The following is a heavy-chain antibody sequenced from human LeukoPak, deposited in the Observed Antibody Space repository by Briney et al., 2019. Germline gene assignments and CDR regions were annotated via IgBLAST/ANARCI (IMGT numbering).Heavy chain of an antibody. J-gene: IGHJ4*02. D-gene: IGHD3-22*01. CDR2: IRQDGSEK. V-gene: IGHV3-7*01. CDR3: AKDSRVNYYDSSGYVDY. Sequence: GGSLRLSCAASGFTFSGHWMSWVRQAPGKGLEWVASIRQDGSEKHYVDSVEGRFTISRDNAKNSLHLQMNSLRAEDTAVYYCAKDSRVNYYDSSGYVDYWGQGTLVTVSS. CDR1: GFTFSGHW.